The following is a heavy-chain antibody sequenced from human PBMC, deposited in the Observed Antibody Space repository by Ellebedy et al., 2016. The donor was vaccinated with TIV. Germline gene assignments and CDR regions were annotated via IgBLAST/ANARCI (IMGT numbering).Heavy chain of an antibody. CDR1: VDSVSGHSVA. CDR2: TYYKFTLYK. D-gene: IGHD6-19*01. J-gene: IGHJ4*02. Sequence: QTLSLTCALSVDSVSGHSVAWNWIRPSPSSGLEWLGRTYYKFTLYKEYAFSVKSRITINPDTSKNQFSLHLNSVTPEDTAVYYCARAGSSNGWRGNYFDYWGQGTLVTVSS. CDR3: ARAGSSNGWRGNYFDY. V-gene: IGHV6-1*01.